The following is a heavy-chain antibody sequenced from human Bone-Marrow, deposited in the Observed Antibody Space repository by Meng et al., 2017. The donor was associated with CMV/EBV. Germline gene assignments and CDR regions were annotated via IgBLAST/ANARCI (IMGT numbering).Heavy chain of an antibody. CDR1: GFTFSNYW. D-gene: IGHD3-16*01. Sequence: GESLKISCVGSGFTFSNYWMTWVRQPPGKGLEWVANIKRDGSGKYYVDSVKGRYAISRDNAKNSLYLQMNSLRAEDTAVYYCAKGLEWFDPWGQGTLVTVSS. J-gene: IGHJ5*02. V-gene: IGHV3-7*01. CDR3: AKGLEWFDP. CDR2: IKRDGSGK.